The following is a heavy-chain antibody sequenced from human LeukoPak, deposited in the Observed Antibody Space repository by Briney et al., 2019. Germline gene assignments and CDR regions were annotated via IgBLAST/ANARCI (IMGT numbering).Heavy chain of an antibody. D-gene: IGHD6-19*01. J-gene: IGHJ4*02. V-gene: IGHV3-21*01. CDR3: AREGIAVAGFSFDY. CDR2: ISSSSSYI. CDR1: GFTFSSYS. Sequence: GGSLRLSCAASGFTFSSYSMNWVRQAPGKGLEWVSSISSSSSYIYYADSVKGRFTISRDNAKNSLYLQMNSLRAEDTAVYYCAREGIAVAGFSFDYWGQGTLVTVSS.